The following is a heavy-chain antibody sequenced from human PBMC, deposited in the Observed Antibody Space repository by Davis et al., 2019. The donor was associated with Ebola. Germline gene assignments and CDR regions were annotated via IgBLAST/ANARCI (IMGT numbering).Heavy chain of an antibody. CDR1: GFSFSSYA. CDR3: ARAGIAAAGSRNYYYALDV. D-gene: IGHD6-13*01. J-gene: IGHJ6*02. CDR2: ISNDEIHK. Sequence: GESLKISCAASGFSFSSYAMNWVRQAAGKGLEWVAVISNDEIHKYSADSVKGRFTISRDNSKNTLYVQMSSLRPDDTAVYYCARAGIAAAGSRNYYYALDVWGQGTTVTVSS. V-gene: IGHV3-30-3*01.